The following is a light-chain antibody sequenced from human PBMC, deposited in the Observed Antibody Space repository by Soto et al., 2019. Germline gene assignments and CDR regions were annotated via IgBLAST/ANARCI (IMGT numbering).Light chain of an antibody. J-gene: IGKJ5*01. CDR2: DAS. CDR1: QSVSSY. Sequence: EIVLTQSPATLSLSPGERATLSCRASQSVSSYLAWYQQKPGQAPRLLIYDASNRATGIPARFSGSGSGTDLTLNLRSLQPEDVATYFGQQVYGHPPAFGPGTRREI. V-gene: IGKV3-11*01. CDR3: QQVYGHPPA.